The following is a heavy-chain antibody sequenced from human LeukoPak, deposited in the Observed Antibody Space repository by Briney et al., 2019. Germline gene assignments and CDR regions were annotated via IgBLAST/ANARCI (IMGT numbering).Heavy chain of an antibody. Sequence: ASVKVSCKASGYTFTSYGISWVRQAPGQGLEWMGWISAYNGNTNYAQKFQGRVTMTRDTSISTAYMELSRLRSDDTAVYYCARSVSSYYDXYFDYWGXXTLVTVS. J-gene: IGHJ4*02. V-gene: IGHV1-18*01. CDR2: ISAYNGNT. CDR3: ARSVSSYYDXYFDY. D-gene: IGHD3-22*01. CDR1: GYTFTSYG.